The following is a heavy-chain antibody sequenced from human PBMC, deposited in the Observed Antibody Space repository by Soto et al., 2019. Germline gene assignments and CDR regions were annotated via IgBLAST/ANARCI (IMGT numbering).Heavy chain of an antibody. CDR1: GFTVSSNY. CDR2: IYSGGST. V-gene: IGHV3-66*01. D-gene: IGHD1-20*01. J-gene: IGHJ4*02. CDR3: ARDVHRNNPFDY. Sequence: GGSLRLSCVASGFTVSSNYMSWVRQAPGKGLEWVSVIYSGGSTYYADSVKGRFTISRDNSKNTLYLQMNSLRAEDTAVYYCARDVHRNNPFDYWGQGTLVTVSS.